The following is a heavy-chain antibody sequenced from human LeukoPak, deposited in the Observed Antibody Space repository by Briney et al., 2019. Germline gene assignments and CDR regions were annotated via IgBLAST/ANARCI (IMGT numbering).Heavy chain of an antibody. J-gene: IGHJ4*02. D-gene: IGHD3-10*01. V-gene: IGHV3-33*06. CDR3: AKPMVRGVIIPPDY. CDR2: IWYDGSNK. Sequence: LSLTCAVYGGSFSGYYWSWIRQPPGRGLEWLAVIWYDGSNKYYADSVKGRFTISRDNSKNTLYLQMNSMRAEDTAVYYCAKPMVRGVIIPPDYWGQGTLVTVSS. CDR1: GGSFSGYY.